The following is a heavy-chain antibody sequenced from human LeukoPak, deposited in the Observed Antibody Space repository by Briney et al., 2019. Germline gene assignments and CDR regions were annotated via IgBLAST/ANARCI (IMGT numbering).Heavy chain of an antibody. CDR2: IYYSGST. CDR3: ARTSSGWYVRGSWFDP. Sequence: PSETLSLTCTVSGGSISSYYWSWIRQPPGKGLEWIGYIYYSGSTNYNPSLKSRVTISVDTSKNQFSLKLSSVTAADTAVYYCARTSSGWYVRGSWFDPWGQGTLVTVSS. V-gene: IGHV4-59*01. D-gene: IGHD6-19*01. CDR1: GGSISSYY. J-gene: IGHJ5*02.